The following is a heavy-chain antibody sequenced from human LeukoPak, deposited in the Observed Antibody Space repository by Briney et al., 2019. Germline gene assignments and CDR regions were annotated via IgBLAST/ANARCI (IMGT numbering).Heavy chain of an antibody. CDR1: GFAVSHNY. V-gene: IGHV3-53*01. Sequence: SGGSLRLSCAASGFAVSHNYMSWVRQAPRKGLEWVSCIYSGGSTDYADSVKGRFTISRDNSRNTLYLQMNSLRAEDTAVYYCATRSLISPYWGQGTLVTVSS. D-gene: IGHD3-3*02. CDR3: ATRSLISPY. CDR2: IYSGGST. J-gene: IGHJ4*02.